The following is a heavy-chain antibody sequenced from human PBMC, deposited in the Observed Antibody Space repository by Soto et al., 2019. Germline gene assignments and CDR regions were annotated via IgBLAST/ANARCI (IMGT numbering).Heavy chain of an antibody. CDR3: ARASLLRSGCPYDY. CDR2: IYYSGST. V-gene: IGHV4-39*01. CDR1: GGSISSSSYY. D-gene: IGHD3-22*01. Sequence: SETLSLTCTVSGGSISSSSYYWGWIRQPPGKGLEWIGSIYYSGSTYYNPSLKSRVTISVDTSKNQFSLKLSSVTAADTAVYYCARASLLRSGCPYDYWGQGTLVTVSS. J-gene: IGHJ4*02.